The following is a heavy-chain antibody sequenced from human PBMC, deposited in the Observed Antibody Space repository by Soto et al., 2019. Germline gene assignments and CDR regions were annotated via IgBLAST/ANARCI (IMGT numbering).Heavy chain of an antibody. CDR1: GYTFTSYG. CDR2: ISAYNGNT. CDR3: ATSLQLTMIVVGKVVGPFDY. V-gene: IGHV1-18*01. D-gene: IGHD3-22*01. Sequence: ASVKVSCKASGYTFTSYGISWVRQAPGQGLEWMGWISAYNGNTNYAQKIQGRVTMTTETSTSTVYMELSSLRSEDTAVYYCATSLQLTMIVVGKVVGPFDYWGQRTLVTVSS. J-gene: IGHJ4*02.